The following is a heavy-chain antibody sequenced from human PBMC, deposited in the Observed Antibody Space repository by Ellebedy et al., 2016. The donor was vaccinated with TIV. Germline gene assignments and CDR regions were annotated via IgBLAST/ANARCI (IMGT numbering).Heavy chain of an antibody. CDR2: IIPIFGTA. D-gene: IGHD3-22*01. J-gene: IGHJ4*02. V-gene: IGHV1-69*06. CDR1: GGTFSSYA. CDR3: ARGFYYYDSSGYDY. Sequence: SVKVSXXASGGTFSSYAISWVRQAPGQGLEWMGGIIPIFGTANYAQKFQGRVTITADKSTSTAYMELSSLRSEDTAVYYCARGFYYYDSSGYDYWGQGTLVTVSS.